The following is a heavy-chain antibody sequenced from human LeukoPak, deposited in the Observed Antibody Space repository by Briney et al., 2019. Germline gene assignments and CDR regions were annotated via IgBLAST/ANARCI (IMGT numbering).Heavy chain of an antibody. Sequence: SQTLSLTCTVSGGSISSGGYYWSWLRQHPGKGLEWIGYIYYSGSTYYNPSLKSRVTISVDTSKNQFSLKLSSVTAADTAVYYCARDIVGSYGMDVWGQGTTVTVSS. J-gene: IGHJ6*02. CDR2: IYYSGST. CDR1: GGSISSGGYY. D-gene: IGHD3-16*02. CDR3: ARDIVGSYGMDV. V-gene: IGHV4-31*03.